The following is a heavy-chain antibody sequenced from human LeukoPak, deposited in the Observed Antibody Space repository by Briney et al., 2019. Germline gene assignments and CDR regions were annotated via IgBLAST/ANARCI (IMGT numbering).Heavy chain of an antibody. V-gene: IGHV3-66*02. D-gene: IGHD1-26*01. Sequence: HTGGSLRLSCAASGFTVSSNYMSWVRQAPGKGLEWVSVIYSGGSTYYADSVKGRFTISRDNSKNTLYLQMNSLRAEDTAVYFCARRQVGATVDYWGRGTLVTVSS. CDR1: GFTVSSNY. CDR2: IYSGGST. J-gene: IGHJ4*02. CDR3: ARRQVGATVDY.